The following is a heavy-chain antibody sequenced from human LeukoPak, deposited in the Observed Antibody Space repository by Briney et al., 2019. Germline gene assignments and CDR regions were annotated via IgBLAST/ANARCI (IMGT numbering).Heavy chain of an antibody. D-gene: IGHD2-2*01. CDR2: IYYSGST. J-gene: IGHJ4*02. Sequence: PSETLSLTCTVSGGSISSSSYYWGWIRQPPGKGLEWIGSIYYSGSTYYNPSLKSRVTISVDTSKNQFSLKLSSVTAADTAVYYCARVSGIVVVPAAAYFDYWGQGTLVTVSS. CDR3: ARVSGIVVVPAAAYFDY. V-gene: IGHV4-39*07. CDR1: GGSISSSSYY.